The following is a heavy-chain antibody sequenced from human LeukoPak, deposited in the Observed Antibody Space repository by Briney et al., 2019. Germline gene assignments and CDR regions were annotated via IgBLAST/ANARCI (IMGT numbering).Heavy chain of an antibody. D-gene: IGHD6-13*01. Sequence: PGRSLRLSCAASGFTFSSYAMHWVRQAPGKGLEWVAVISYDGSNKYYADSVKGRFTISRDNSKNTLYLQMNSLRAEDTAVYYRARDGYSSSWYNWFDPWGQGTLVTVSS. CDR2: ISYDGSNK. CDR3: ARDGYSSSWYNWFDP. V-gene: IGHV3-30*04. J-gene: IGHJ5*02. CDR1: GFTFSSYA.